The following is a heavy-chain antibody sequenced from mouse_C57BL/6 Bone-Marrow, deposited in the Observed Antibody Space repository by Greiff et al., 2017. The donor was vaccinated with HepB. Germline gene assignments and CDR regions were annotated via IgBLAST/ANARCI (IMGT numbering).Heavy chain of an antibody. CDR1: GYTFTSYW. J-gene: IGHJ4*01. CDR2: IDPSDSET. V-gene: IGHV1-52*01. Sequence: QVQLQQPGAELVRPGSSVKLSCKASGYTFTSYWMHWVKQRPIQGLEWIGNIDPSDSETHYNQKFKDKATLTVDKSSSTAYMQLSSLTSEDSAVYYCARGGSSRYYAMDYWGQGTSVTVSS. CDR3: ARGGSSRYYAMDY. D-gene: IGHD1-1*01.